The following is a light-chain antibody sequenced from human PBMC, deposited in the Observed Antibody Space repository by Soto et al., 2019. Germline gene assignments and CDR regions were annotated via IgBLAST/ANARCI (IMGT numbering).Light chain of an antibody. CDR1: QTISSW. CDR2: KAS. V-gene: IGKV1-5*03. CDR3: QHYHSYSEA. Sequence: DIQMTQSPSTLSGSVGDRVTITCRASQTISSWLAWYQQKPGKAPKLLIYKASTLKSGVPSRFSGSGSGTEFTLTISSMQTADFANYYCQHYHSYSEAFGQGTKVDIK. J-gene: IGKJ1*01.